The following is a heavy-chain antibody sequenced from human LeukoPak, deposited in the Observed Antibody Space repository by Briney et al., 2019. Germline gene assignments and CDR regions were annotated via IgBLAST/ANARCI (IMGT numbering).Heavy chain of an antibody. CDR2: IYYNGST. D-gene: IGHD2-15*01. CDR3: ARGYCSGGRCYLFDY. V-gene: IGHV4-31*03. Sequence: PSETLSLTCTVSGASISSGGDYWTWIRQHPGTGLEWIGYIYYNGSTYYNPSLKSRVTISVDTSKNQFSLKLSSVTAADPAVYYCARGYCSGGRCYLFDYWGQGTLVTVSS. CDR1: GASISSGGDY. J-gene: IGHJ4*02.